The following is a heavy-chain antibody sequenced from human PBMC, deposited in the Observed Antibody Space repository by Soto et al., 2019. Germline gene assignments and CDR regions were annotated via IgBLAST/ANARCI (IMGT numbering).Heavy chain of an antibody. CDR1: GFTFSLYG. D-gene: IGHD4-4*01. V-gene: IGHV3-30*18. CDR3: AKGRDSTLLRWQYFDN. J-gene: IGHJ4*02. CDR2: ISYEGRNK. Sequence: ESGGDVIHSGKSLRLSCAVSGFTFSLYGMHWIRQAPGKGLEWVAFISYEGRNKYSADSVKGRFTISRDNSKNTVSLQMDSLRPEDTAVYYCAKGRDSTLLRWQYFDNWGQGTQVTVSS.